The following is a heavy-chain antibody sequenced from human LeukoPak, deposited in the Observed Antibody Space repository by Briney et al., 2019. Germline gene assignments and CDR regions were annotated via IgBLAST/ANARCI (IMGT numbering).Heavy chain of an antibody. CDR2: ISYDGSNK. V-gene: IGHV3-30*01. D-gene: IGHD3-9*01. Sequence: GGSLRLSCAASGFTFSSYAMHWVRQAPGKGLEWVAVISYDGSNKYYADSVKGRFTISRDNSKNTLYLQMNSLRAEDTAVYYCARVLLPETYYDILTGYYRVGWFDPWGQGTLVTVSS. CDR3: ARVLLPETYYDILTGYYRVGWFDP. CDR1: GFTFSSYA. J-gene: IGHJ5*02.